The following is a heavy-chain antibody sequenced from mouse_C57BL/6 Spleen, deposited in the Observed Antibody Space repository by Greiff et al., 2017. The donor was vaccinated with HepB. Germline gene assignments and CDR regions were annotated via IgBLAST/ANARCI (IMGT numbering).Heavy chain of an antibody. CDR2: ISDGGSYT. Sequence: EVQLVESGGGLVKPGGSLKLSCAASGFTFSSYAMSWVRQTPEKRLEWVATISDGGSYTYYPDNVKGRFTISRDNAKNNLYLQMSHLKSEDTAMYYCARDHWDEGGAMDYWGQGTSVTVSS. D-gene: IGHD4-1*01. J-gene: IGHJ4*01. CDR3: ARDHWDEGGAMDY. CDR1: GFTFSSYA. V-gene: IGHV5-4*01.